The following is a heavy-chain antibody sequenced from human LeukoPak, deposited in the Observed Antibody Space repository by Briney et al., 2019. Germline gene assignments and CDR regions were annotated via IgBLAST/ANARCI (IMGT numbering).Heavy chain of an antibody. Sequence: GGSLRLSCAASGFTFSSYAMSWVRQAPGKGLEWVSAISGSGGSTYYADSVKGRFTISRDNSKNTLYLQMNSQRAEDTAVYYCATSTPRPGYYYYYYMDVWGKGTTVTVSS. V-gene: IGHV3-23*01. J-gene: IGHJ6*03. CDR3: ATSTPRPGYYYYYYMDV. CDR1: GFTFSSYA. D-gene: IGHD1-14*01. CDR2: ISGSGGST.